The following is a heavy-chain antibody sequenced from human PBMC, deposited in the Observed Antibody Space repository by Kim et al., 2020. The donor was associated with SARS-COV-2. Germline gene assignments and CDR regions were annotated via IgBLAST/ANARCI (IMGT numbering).Heavy chain of an antibody. V-gene: IGHV3-11*06. J-gene: IGHJ3*02. D-gene: IGHD3-10*01. Sequence: SVKCRFTISRDNAKNSLYLQMNSLRAEDTAVYYCARVRELLWFGEDAFDIWGQGTMVTVSS. CDR3: ARVRELLWFGEDAFDI.